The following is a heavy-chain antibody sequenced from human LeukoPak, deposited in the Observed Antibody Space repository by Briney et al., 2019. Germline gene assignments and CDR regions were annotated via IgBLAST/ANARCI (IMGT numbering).Heavy chain of an antibody. D-gene: IGHD1-26*01. V-gene: IGHV4-59*01. CDR2: IYYSGST. J-gene: IGHJ4*02. CDR1: GRSINDYY. CDR3: ARIYGSYSPDF. Sequence: SSETLSLTCTVSGRSINDYYWSCIRQPPGKGLEYIGYIYYSGSTNYNPSLKSRVTISLDTSKNQFSLKLTSVTAADTAMYYCARIYGSYSPDFWGPGTLVTVSS.